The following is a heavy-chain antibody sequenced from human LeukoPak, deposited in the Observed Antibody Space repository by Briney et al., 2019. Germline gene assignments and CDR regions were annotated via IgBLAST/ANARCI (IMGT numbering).Heavy chain of an antibody. CDR1: GFSFSDYS. V-gene: IGHV3-30*14. Sequence: GGSLRLSCSASGFSFSDYSIHWVRQAPGKGFDWVTVVTHDGSKMYYADSVEGRFIISRDNSKVMVYLQMNRLTSEDTAMYYCVRGGSEVVVAAALGAFDIWGQGTMVTVSS. J-gene: IGHJ3*02. CDR3: VRGGSEVVVAAALGAFDI. D-gene: IGHD2-15*01. CDR2: VTHDGSKM.